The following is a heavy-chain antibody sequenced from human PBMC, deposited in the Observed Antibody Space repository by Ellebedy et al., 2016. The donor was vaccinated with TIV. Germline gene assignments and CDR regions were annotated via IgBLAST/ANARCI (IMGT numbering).Heavy chain of an antibody. CDR3: VRWVGHFDF. Sequence: MPGGSLRLSCSVSGGSITSYYWSWIRQPPGKGLEWIGYIYFSGSSNYNPSLKSRVTMSVDTSKNQFSLKLSSVTAADTAVYYCVRWVGHFDFWGQGTLVTVSS. J-gene: IGHJ4*02. D-gene: IGHD1-26*01. V-gene: IGHV4-59*01. CDR2: IYFSGSS. CDR1: GGSITSYY.